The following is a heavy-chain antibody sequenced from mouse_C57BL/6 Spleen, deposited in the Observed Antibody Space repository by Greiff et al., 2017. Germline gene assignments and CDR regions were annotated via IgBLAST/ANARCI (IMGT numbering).Heavy chain of an antibody. CDR3: AREGTTVPMDD. CDR1: GFTFSRYA. CDR2: ISDGGSYT. V-gene: IGHV5-4*01. J-gene: IGHJ4*01. Sequence: EVQLQESGGGLVKPGGSLKLSCAASGFTFSRYALSWVRQTPEKRLEWVATISDGGSYTYYPDNVKGRFTISRANAKNNLYLQMSHLKSEDTAMYYCAREGTTVPMDDWGQGTSVTVSS. D-gene: IGHD1-1*01.